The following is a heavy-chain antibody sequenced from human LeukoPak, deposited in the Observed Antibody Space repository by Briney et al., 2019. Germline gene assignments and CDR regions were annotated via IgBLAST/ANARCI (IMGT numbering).Heavy chain of an antibody. Sequence: NAAETLSLTCTVSGGSISSYYWSWIRQPAGKGLEWIGRIYTSGSTNYNPSLKRRVTMSVDTSKNQFSLKLSSVTAADTAVYYCARDHRYSGYDSYFDYWGQGTLVTVSS. CDR3: ARDHRYSGYDSYFDY. CDR2: IYTSGST. J-gene: IGHJ4*02. V-gene: IGHV4-4*07. D-gene: IGHD5-12*01. CDR1: GGSISSYY.